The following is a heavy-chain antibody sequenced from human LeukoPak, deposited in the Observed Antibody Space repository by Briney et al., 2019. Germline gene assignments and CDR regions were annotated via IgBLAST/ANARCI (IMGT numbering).Heavy chain of an antibody. D-gene: IGHD4-23*01. CDR2: IHYSGSA. J-gene: IGHJ6*03. V-gene: IGHV4-59*12. CDR1: NGPINTYQ. Sequence: SETLSLTCTVSNGPINTYQWSWIRQPPGKGLEWIGNIHYSGSANYNPSLKSRVTISVDTSKNQFSLKLSSVTAADTAVYYCAVVTAVYYYYYMDVWGKGTTVTVSS. CDR3: AVVTAVYYYYYMDV.